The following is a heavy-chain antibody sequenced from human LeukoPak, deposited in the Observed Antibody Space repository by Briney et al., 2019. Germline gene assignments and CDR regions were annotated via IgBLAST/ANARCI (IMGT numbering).Heavy chain of an antibody. CDR1: GGXVRGYY. CDR3: ARQVATIYAAIDY. Sequence: SETLSLTCTVSGGXVRGYYCSWIRQPPGKRLEWIGYMYYSGSMNYNPSLKSRVTMSVDTSKNKFSLNLTSVTAADTAVYYCARQVATIYAAIDYWGQGTLVTVSS. J-gene: IGHJ4*02. V-gene: IGHV4-59*08. CDR2: MYYSGSM. D-gene: IGHD5-24*01.